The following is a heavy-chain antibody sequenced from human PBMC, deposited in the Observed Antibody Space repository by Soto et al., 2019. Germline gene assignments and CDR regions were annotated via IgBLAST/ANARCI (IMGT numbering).Heavy chain of an antibody. CDR1: GFTFSTYG. Sequence: QVQLVESGGGVVQPGRSLRLSCAASGFTFSTYGKHWVRQAPGKGLEWVAVIWYDGSNKYYADSVKGRFTISRDNSKNTLYLQMNSLRAEDTAVYFCAREIYGDYVYYFDYWGQGTLVTVSS. D-gene: IGHD4-17*01. V-gene: IGHV3-33*01. CDR2: IWYDGSNK. J-gene: IGHJ4*02. CDR3: AREIYGDYVYYFDY.